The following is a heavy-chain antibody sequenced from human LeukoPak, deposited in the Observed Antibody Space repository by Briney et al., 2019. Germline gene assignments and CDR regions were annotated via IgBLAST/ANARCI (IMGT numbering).Heavy chain of an antibody. D-gene: IGHD3-22*01. V-gene: IGHV4-39*07. J-gene: IGHJ5*02. CDR1: GGSISSSSYY. Sequence: KSSETLSLTCTVSGGSISSSSYYWGWIRQPPGKGLEWIGSIYYSGSTYYNPSLKSRVTISVDTSRNQFSLKLSSVTAADTAVYYCARRAYYYDSSGYYYSEWFDPWGQGTLVTVSS. CDR3: ARRAYYYDSSGYYYSEWFDP. CDR2: IYYSGST.